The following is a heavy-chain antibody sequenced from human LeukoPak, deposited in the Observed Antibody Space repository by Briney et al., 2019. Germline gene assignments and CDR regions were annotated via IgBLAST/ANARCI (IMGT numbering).Heavy chain of an antibody. V-gene: IGHV1-69*13. Sequence: SVKVSCKASGYTFTSYDINWVRQATGQGLEWMGGIIPIFGTANYAQKFQGRVTITADESTSTAYMELSSLRSEDTAVYYCAPLHTVAVARVRFDPWGQGTLVTISS. CDR2: IIPIFGTA. D-gene: IGHD6-19*01. J-gene: IGHJ5*02. CDR3: APLHTVAVARVRFDP. CDR1: GYTFTSYD.